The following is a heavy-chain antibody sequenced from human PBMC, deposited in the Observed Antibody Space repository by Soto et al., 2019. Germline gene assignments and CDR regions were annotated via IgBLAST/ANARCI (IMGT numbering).Heavy chain of an antibody. D-gene: IGHD6-13*01. Sequence: GASVKVSCKASGYTFTSYGISWVRQAPGQGLEWMGWISAYNGNTNYAQKLQGRVTMTTDTSTSTAYMELSSLRSEDTAVYYCARDPQYSSSWQRPYYFDYWGQGTLVTVSS. CDR2: ISAYNGNT. V-gene: IGHV1-18*01. J-gene: IGHJ4*02. CDR1: GYTFTSYG. CDR3: ARDPQYSSSWQRPYYFDY.